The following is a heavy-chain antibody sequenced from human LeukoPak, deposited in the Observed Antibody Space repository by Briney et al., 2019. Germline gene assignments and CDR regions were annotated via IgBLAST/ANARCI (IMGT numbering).Heavy chain of an antibody. J-gene: IGHJ5*02. D-gene: IGHD6-25*01. Sequence: GGSLRLSCAASGFTFSNYAMHWVRQAPDQGLEWVAVISYDGTNIYYADSVKGRFTISRDNAKNTLYLQMNSLRAEDTAVYYCARETYSSAAFDPWGQGTLVTVSS. CDR2: ISYDGTNI. V-gene: IGHV3-30*04. CDR3: ARETYSSAAFDP. CDR1: GFTFSNYA.